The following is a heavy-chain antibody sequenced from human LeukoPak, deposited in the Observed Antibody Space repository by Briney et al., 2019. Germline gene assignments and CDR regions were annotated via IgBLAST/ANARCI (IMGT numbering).Heavy chain of an antibody. D-gene: IGHD3-3*01. V-gene: IGHV3-23*01. CDR3: AKELWEGSGYLDH. J-gene: IGHJ4*02. CDR2: VSGSGDKT. CDR1: GFTFSSYP. Sequence: PGGSLRLSCAASGFTFSSYPMAWVRQGPGKGPEWVSAVSGSGDKTIYADSVKGRFTISRDNSKNTWSLQMNSLKAEDTALYYCAKELWEGSGYLDHWGQGILVTVSS.